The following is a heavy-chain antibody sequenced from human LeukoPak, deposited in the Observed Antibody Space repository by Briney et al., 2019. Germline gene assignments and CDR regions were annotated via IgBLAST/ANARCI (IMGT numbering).Heavy chain of an antibody. Sequence: PGGSLRLSCAASGFTVSSNYMSWVRQAPGKGLEWVSVIYSGGSTYYADSVKGRFTISRDNSKNTLYLQMNSLRAEDTAVYYCARVSPDYYYMDVWGKGTTVTISS. J-gene: IGHJ6*03. CDR1: GFTVSSNY. CDR2: IYSGGST. V-gene: IGHV3-53*01. CDR3: ARVSPDYYYMDV.